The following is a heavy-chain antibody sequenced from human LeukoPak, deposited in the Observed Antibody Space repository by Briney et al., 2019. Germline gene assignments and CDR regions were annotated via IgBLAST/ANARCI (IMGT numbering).Heavy chain of an antibody. Sequence: GASVKVSCKASGYTFTSYAMNWVRQAPGQGLEWMGWMNPNSGNTGYAQKFQGRVTITRNTSISTAYMELSSLRSEDTAVYYCASKTYDYGDYPLAFDIWGQGTMVTVSS. CDR3: ASKTYDYGDYPLAFDI. V-gene: IGHV1-8*03. J-gene: IGHJ3*02. CDR2: MNPNSGNT. CDR1: GYTFTSYA. D-gene: IGHD4-17*01.